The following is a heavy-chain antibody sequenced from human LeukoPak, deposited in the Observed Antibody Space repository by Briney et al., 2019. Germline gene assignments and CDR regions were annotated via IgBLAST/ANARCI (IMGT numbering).Heavy chain of an antibody. CDR2: ISDSGGST. CDR3: VRAYSFGSYGMDV. V-gene: IGHV3-64D*09. CDR1: GFPFSSYA. D-gene: IGHD2-15*01. J-gene: IGHJ6*02. Sequence: GGSLRLSCSASGFPFSSYAMHWVRQAPGKGLEYVSAISDSGGSTYYADSVKGRFTISRDNSKNTLYLQMSSLRAEDTAVYFCVRAYSFGSYGMDVWGQGTTVTVSS.